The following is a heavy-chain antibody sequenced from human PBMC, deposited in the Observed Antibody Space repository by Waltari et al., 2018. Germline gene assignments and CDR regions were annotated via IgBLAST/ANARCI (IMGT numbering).Heavy chain of an antibody. V-gene: IGHV3-33*01. CDR2: IWYDGSIK. CDR1: GFTFSRYG. CDR3: ATDRRLAEAGQYYLDV. J-gene: IGHJ6*03. Sequence: QVHLVQSGGGVVQPGRSLRLSCAASGFTFSRYGMPWVRRPPGKGREWVAMIWYDGSIKYYGDSVKGRFNISRDNSKNTLYLQMNSLRGEDTAVYYCATDRRLAEAGQYYLDVWGKGTTVTVSS. D-gene: IGHD6-13*01.